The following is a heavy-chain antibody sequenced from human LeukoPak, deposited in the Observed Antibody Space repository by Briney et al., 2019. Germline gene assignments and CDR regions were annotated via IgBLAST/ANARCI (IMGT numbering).Heavy chain of an antibody. Sequence: SETLSLTCTVSGGSISSGGYYLSRIRQHPGKGLEWIGHIYYSGSSYFNPSLKSRVTISVDTSMNQFSLRLSSVTAADTAVYYCARQRDYGDHFFDYWGQGTLVTVSS. D-gene: IGHD4-17*01. CDR1: GGSISSGGYY. J-gene: IGHJ4*02. V-gene: IGHV4-31*03. CDR2: IYYSGSS. CDR3: ARQRDYGDHFFDY.